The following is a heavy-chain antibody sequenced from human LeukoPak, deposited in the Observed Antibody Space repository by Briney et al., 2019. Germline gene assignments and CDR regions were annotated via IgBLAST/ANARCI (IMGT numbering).Heavy chain of an antibody. Sequence: GGSLRLSCAASGFTFSNYDMHWVRHATGKGLEWVSAIGTAGDTYYPGSVKGRFTISRENAKNSLYLQMNSLRAEDTAVYYCARDLSAGYNSNWYDYWGQGTLVTVSS. J-gene: IGHJ5*01. D-gene: IGHD6-13*01. CDR2: IGTAGDT. CDR3: ARDLSAGYNSNWYDY. CDR1: GFTFSNYD. V-gene: IGHV3-13*01.